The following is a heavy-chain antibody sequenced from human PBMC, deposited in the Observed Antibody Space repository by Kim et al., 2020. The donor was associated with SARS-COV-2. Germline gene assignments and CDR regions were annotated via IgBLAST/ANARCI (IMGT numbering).Heavy chain of an antibody. CDR2: IYYSGST. Sequence: SETLSLTCTVSGGSISSSSYYWGWIRQPPGKGLEWIGSIYYSGSTYYNPSLKSRVTISVDTSKNQFSLKLSSVTAADTAVYYCARSQMIVVVSFDYWGQGTLVTVSS. V-gene: IGHV4-39*01. D-gene: IGHD3-22*01. CDR3: ARSQMIVVVSFDY. J-gene: IGHJ4*02. CDR1: GGSISSSSYY.